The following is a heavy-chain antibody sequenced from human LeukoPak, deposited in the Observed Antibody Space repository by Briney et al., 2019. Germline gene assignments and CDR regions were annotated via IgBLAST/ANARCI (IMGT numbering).Heavy chain of an antibody. J-gene: IGHJ3*02. V-gene: IGHV4-59*08. CDR2: IYYSGST. CDR3: ARRSGYNDAFDI. CDR1: GGSISSYY. D-gene: IGHD3-22*01. Sequence: PSETLSLTCTVSGGSISSYYWSWIRQPPGKGLEWIGYIYYSGSTNYNPSLKSRVTISVDTSKNQFSLKLSSVTAADTAVYYCARRSGYNDAFDIWGQGTMVTVSS.